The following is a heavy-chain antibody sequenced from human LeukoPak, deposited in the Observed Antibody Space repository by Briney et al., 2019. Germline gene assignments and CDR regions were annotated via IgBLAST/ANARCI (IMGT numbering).Heavy chain of an antibody. CDR2: VYYSGST. CDR1: GGSISSYY. J-gene: IGHJ4*02. CDR3: ARGDSGSFSQFDC. Sequence: SETLSLTCTVSGGSISSYYWSWIRQPPGKGLEWIGYVYYSGSTNYNPSLKSRVTISVDTSKNQFSLKLTTVTAADTAVYYCARGDSGSFSQFDCWGQGTLVTVSS. D-gene: IGHD1-26*01. V-gene: IGHV4-59*01.